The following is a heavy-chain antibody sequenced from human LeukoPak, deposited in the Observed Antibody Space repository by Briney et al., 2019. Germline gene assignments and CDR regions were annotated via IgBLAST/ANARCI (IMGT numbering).Heavy chain of an antibody. CDR3: ARRVVVVPAAIVSYYYYYMDV. CDR2: INSSGGST. D-gene: IGHD2-2*01. V-gene: IGHV1-46*01. J-gene: IGHJ6*03. Sequence: ASVKVSCKASGYTFTSYYMHWVRQAPGQGLEWMGIINSSGGSTSYAQKFQGRVTMTTDTSTSTAYMELRSLRSDDTAVYYCARRVVVVPAAIVSYYYYYMDVWGKGTTVTVSS. CDR1: GYTFTSYY.